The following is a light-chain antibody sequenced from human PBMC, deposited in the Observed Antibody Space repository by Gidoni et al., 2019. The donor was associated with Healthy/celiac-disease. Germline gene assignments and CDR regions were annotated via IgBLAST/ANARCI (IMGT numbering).Light chain of an antibody. CDR3: QAWDSSTYV. Sequence: SYELTQPPSVSGSPGPTSSITCSGAKLGDKYACWYQQKPGHSPVLVIYQDSKRPSGIPERFSGSNSGNTATLTISGTQAMDEADYYCQAWDSSTYVFGTGTKVTVL. CDR2: QDS. CDR1: KLGDKY. V-gene: IGLV3-1*01. J-gene: IGLJ1*01.